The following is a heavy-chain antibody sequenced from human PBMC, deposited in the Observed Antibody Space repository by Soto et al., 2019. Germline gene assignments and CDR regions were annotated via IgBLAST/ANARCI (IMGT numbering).Heavy chain of an antibody. V-gene: IGHV4-31*03. CDR1: GGSISSAGYS. CDR2: IYYSGST. Sequence: SETLSLTCTVSGGSISSAGYSWSWIRQHPEKGLEWIGYIYYSGSTYYNPSLKSRVIISVDTSKNQFSLKLSSVTVADTAVYYCARDLVGAIDYWGQGPLVTVSS. D-gene: IGHD1-26*01. J-gene: IGHJ4*02. CDR3: ARDLVGAIDY.